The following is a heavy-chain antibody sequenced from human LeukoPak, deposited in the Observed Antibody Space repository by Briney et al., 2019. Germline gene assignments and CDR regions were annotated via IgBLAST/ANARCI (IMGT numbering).Heavy chain of an antibody. CDR3: ARSHYYDSSAYYFNYGLDV. CDR2: INGDGSST. V-gene: IGHV3-74*01. Sequence: GGSLRLSCAASGFTFSSYWMHWVRQPPGKGLVWVSRINGDGSSTRYADSVKGRFTVSRDNAKNTLYLQMNSLRAEDTAVYYCARSHYYDSSAYYFNYGLDVWAKGPRSSSP. J-gene: IGHJ6*02. CDR1: GFTFSSYW. D-gene: IGHD3-22*01.